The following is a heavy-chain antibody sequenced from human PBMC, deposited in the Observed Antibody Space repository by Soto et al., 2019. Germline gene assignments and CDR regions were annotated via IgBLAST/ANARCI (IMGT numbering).Heavy chain of an antibody. CDR3: ARARYDSIGFNLDP. CDR1: GGSISSGDYY. Sequence: SETLSLTCTVSGGSISSGDYYWSWIRQPPGKGLEWIGYIYYSGSTYYNPSLKSRVTISVDTSKNQFSLKLSSVTAADTAVYYCARARYDSIGFNLDPWGLGTLVTVSS. J-gene: IGHJ5*02. CDR2: IYYSGST. D-gene: IGHD3-22*01. V-gene: IGHV4-30-4*01.